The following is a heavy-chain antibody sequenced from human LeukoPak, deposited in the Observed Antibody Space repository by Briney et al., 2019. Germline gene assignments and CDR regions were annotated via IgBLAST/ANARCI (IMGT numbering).Heavy chain of an antibody. J-gene: IGHJ4*02. D-gene: IGHD6-13*01. CDR3: ARGKVGGSWPDY. CDR1: GFTFSTYS. Sequence: PGGSLRLSCAASGFTFSTYSMNWVRQAPGKGLEWVSYISGGSSTIYYADSVKGRFTISRDNAKNSLYLQMNSLRAEDTAVYYCARGKVGGSWPDYWGQGTLVTVSS. V-gene: IGHV3-48*01. CDR2: ISGGSSTI.